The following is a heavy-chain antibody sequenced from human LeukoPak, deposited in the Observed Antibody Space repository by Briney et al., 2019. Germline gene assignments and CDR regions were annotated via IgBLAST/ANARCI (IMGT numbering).Heavy chain of an antibody. CDR2: IYTSGST. J-gene: IGHJ4*02. CDR1: GGSISSYY. Sequence: SETLSLTCTVSGGSISSYYWSWIRQPPGKGLEWIGYIYTSGSTNYNPSLKSRVTISVDTSKNQFSPKLSSVTAADTAVYYCARHTGSSSSGLTYWGQGTLVTVSS. CDR3: ARHTGSSSSGLTY. V-gene: IGHV4-4*09. D-gene: IGHD6-6*01.